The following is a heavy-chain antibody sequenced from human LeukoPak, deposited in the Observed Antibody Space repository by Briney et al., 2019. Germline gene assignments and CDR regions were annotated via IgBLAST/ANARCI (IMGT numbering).Heavy chain of an antibody. D-gene: IGHD3-3*01. CDR1: GGSFSGYY. J-gene: IGHJ4*02. CDR2: INHSGST. V-gene: IGHV4-34*01. CDR3: ARDRLANDFWSGYSD. Sequence: SETLSLTCAVYGGSFSGYYWSWIRQPPGKGLEWIGEINHSGSTNYNPSLKSRVTISVDTSKNQFSLKLSSVTAADTAVYYCARDRLANDFWSGYSDWGQGTLVTVSS.